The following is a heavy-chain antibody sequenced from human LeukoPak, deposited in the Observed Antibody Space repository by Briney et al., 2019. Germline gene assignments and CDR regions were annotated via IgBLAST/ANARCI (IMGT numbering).Heavy chain of an antibody. CDR3: ARSMTTVTYVAGDAFDI. CDR2: ISSNGYYI. Sequence: GESLRLSCTASGFTFRRYTINWVRQAPGKGLEWVSSISSNGYYIYYAVSLEGRFTISRDNAKNSLYLQMDGLRAEDTAMYYCARSMTTVTYVAGDAFDIWGQGTMVTVSS. CDR1: GFTFRRYT. V-gene: IGHV3-21*01. D-gene: IGHD4-17*01. J-gene: IGHJ3*02.